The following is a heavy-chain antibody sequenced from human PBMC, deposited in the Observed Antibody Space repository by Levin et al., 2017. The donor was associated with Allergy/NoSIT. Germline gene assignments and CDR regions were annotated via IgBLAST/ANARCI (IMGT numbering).Heavy chain of an antibody. CDR3: AVTIFGVIF. D-gene: IGHD3-3*01. CDR1: GFTFSTYS. CDR2: ITGSSTDM. Sequence: GGSLRLSCEASGFTFSTYSMNWVRQVPGKGLEWVSSITGSSTDMYYADSVRGRFTISRENAKDSLYLQMNSLRAEDTAVYYCAVTIFGVIFWGQGALVSVSS. V-gene: IGHV3-21*01. J-gene: IGHJ4*02.